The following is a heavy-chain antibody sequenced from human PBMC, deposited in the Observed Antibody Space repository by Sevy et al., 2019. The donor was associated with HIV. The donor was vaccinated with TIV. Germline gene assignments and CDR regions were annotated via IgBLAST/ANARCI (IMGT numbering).Heavy chain of an antibody. Sequence: GGSLRLSCAASGFTFSTYGMNWVRQAPGRGLEWVSYINGFSSTIHYSDSVKGRFTVSRDNAKNSLCLQMNSLRVEDTAGYFCAGVVGGTYRYDDYWGQGTLVTVSS. CDR3: AGVVGGTYRYDDY. J-gene: IGHJ4*02. CDR2: INGFSSTI. V-gene: IGHV3-48*01. D-gene: IGHD3-16*02. CDR1: GFTFSTYG.